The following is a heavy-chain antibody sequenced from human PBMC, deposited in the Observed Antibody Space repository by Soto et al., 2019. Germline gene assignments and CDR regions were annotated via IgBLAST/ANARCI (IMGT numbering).Heavy chain of an antibody. V-gene: IGHV3-30*18. CDR1: GVTFSDYA. CDR3: AKDKDLNWFDP. Sequence: PGCSLRLSCAASGVTFSDYAMHWVRQAPGKGLEWVAVVSHDGRNTHYADSVKGRFTISRDNAKNSLYLQMNSLRAEDTAVYYCAKDKDLNWFDPWGQRTLVTVSS. J-gene: IGHJ5*02. CDR2: VSHDGRNT.